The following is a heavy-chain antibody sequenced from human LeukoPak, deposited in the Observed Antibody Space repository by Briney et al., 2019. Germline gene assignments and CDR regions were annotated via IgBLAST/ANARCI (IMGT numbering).Heavy chain of an antibody. CDR3: ARASRNTLLANYYFDS. CDR1: GGSFSGYY. D-gene: IGHD2/OR15-2a*01. CDR2: MNYSENS. Sequence: SETLSLTCAVYGGSFSGYYWSWIRQPPGKGLEWIGEMNYSENSNYNPSLKSRVSMSVDTSKNQFSLKLNSVTAADTAVYYCARASRNTLLANYYFDSWGQGTLVTVSS. V-gene: IGHV4-34*01. J-gene: IGHJ4*02.